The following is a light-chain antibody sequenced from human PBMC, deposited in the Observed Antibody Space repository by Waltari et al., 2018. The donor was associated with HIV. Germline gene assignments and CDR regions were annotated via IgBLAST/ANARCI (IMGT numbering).Light chain of an antibody. CDR2: KDI. CDR1: VLPEKF. Sequence: SYDLTQTPSVSVSPGQTARITCSRGVLPEKFSSWYRQKAGQAPVLLIYKDIQRASGIPERISGSGSGTRVTLTISGVQAEDEGDYFCQSTDFDGTWVFGGGTKLTVL. J-gene: IGLJ3*02. CDR3: QSTDFDGTWV. V-gene: IGLV3-25*03.